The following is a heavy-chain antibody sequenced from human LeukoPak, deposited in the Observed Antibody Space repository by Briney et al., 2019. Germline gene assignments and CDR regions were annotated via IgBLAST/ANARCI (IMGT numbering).Heavy chain of an antibody. CDR2: IRSKAYGGTT. J-gene: IGHJ4*02. CDR3: TRDTPLSITIFGVVIPFDY. Sequence: KSGGSLRLSCTASGFTFGDYAMSWFRQAPGKGLEWVGFIRSKAYGGTTEYAASVKGRFTISIDDSQSIAYLQMNSLKTEDTAVYYCTRDTPLSITIFGVVIPFDYWGQGTLVTVSS. V-gene: IGHV3-49*05. CDR1: GFTFGDYA. D-gene: IGHD3-3*01.